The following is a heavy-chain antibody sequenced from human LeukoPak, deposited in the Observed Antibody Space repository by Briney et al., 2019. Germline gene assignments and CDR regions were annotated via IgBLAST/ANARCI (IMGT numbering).Heavy chain of an antibody. V-gene: IGHV1-2*02. CDR1: GYTFTGYY. CDR3: ARELLGVWEANFDF. Sequence: ASVKVSCKASGYTFTGYYMHWVRQAPGQGLEWVGWINPNSGGTNYAQKFQGRVTMTRDTSISTAYMELSRLRSDDTAVYYCARELLGVWEANFDFWGQGTLVTVSS. D-gene: IGHD1-26*01. CDR2: INPNSGGT. J-gene: IGHJ4*02.